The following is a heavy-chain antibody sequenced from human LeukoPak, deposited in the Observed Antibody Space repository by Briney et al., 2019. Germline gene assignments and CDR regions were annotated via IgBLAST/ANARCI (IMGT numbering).Heavy chain of an antibody. V-gene: IGHV1-18*01. CDR1: GGTFNSYS. CDR3: ARGRDILTGYYIPFDY. Sequence: ASVKVSCKASGGTFNSYSISWVRQAPGQGLEWMGWISAYNGNTNYAQKLQGRVTMTTDTSTSTAYMELRSLRSDDTAVYYCARGRDILTGYYIPFDYWGQGTLVTVSS. J-gene: IGHJ4*02. D-gene: IGHD3-9*01. CDR2: ISAYNGNT.